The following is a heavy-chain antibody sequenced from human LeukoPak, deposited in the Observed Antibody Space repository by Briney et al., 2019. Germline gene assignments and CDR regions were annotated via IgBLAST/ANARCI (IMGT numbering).Heavy chain of an antibody. V-gene: IGHV3-30*04. CDR2: MSYDGDNE. D-gene: IGHD5-18*01. CDR1: GFTFSIYP. J-gene: IGHJ4*02. CDR3: ARDETKRGYSYGTSPFTY. Sequence: GRSLRLSCAASGFTFSIYPMHWVRQAPGKGLEWVALMSYDGDNEYYADSVKGRFTISRDNSKNTLFLQMNSLKGDDTAVYYCARDETKRGYSYGTSPFTYWGQGTLVTVSS.